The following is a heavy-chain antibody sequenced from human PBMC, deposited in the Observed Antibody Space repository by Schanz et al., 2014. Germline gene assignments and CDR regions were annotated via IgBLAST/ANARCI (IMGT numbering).Heavy chain of an antibody. CDR1: GFTFSGFW. CDR3: ARGGSGSHYRLDY. D-gene: IGHD1-26*01. J-gene: IGHJ4*02. V-gene: IGHV3-7*02. CDR2: IKHDGSVK. Sequence: EVQLAESGGGLVQPGGSLRLSCAASGFTFSGFWMTWVRQAPGKGPEWVANIKHDGSVKDYVDSVEGRFTISRDNAKRSLFLQMNSLRAEDTGLYFCARGGSGSHYRLDYWGQGTLVTVSS.